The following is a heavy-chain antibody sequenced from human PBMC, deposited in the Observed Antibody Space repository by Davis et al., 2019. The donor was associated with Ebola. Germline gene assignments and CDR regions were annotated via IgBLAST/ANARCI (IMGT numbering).Heavy chain of an antibody. J-gene: IGHJ4*02. CDR3: ARGYSGNPIAY. CDR2: INHSGST. Sequence: MPSETLSLTCAVYGGSFSGYYWSWIRQPPGKGLEWSGEINHSGSTNYNPSLKSRVTISVDTSKNQFSLKLSSVTAADTAVYYCARGYSGNPIAYWGQGTLVTVSS. D-gene: IGHD4-23*01. V-gene: IGHV4-34*01. CDR1: GGSFSGYY.